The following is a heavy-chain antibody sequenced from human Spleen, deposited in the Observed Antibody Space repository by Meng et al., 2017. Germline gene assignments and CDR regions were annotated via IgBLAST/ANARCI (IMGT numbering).Heavy chain of an antibody. J-gene: IGHJ4*02. CDR3: ARAATVVTPGDY. V-gene: IGHV1-2*06. D-gene: IGHD4-23*01. CDR1: RYTITDYY. Sequence: QVQLVPSVSKVKKTGASVKVSSKPSRYTITDYYMHWVPQAPGQGLEWMGRINPNSGGTNYAQKLQGRVTITADESTSTAYMELSSLRSEDTAVYYCARAATVVTPGDYWGQGTLVTVSS. CDR2: INPNSGGT.